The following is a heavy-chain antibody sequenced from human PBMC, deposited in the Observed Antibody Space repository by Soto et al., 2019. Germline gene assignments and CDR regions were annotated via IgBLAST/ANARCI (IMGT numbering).Heavy chain of an antibody. CDR2: INAGNGNT. Sequence: QVQSVQSGAEVKKPGASVTVSCKASGYTCTSYAMHWVRQAPGQRLEWMGWINAGNGNTKYSQKFQGRVTITRDTSASTAYMELSSLRSEDTAVYYFAREGYDFWSGYFTDPRWFDTWGQGTLVTVSS. CDR3: AREGYDFWSGYFTDPRWFDT. CDR1: GYTCTSYA. J-gene: IGHJ5*02. D-gene: IGHD3-3*01. V-gene: IGHV1-3*01.